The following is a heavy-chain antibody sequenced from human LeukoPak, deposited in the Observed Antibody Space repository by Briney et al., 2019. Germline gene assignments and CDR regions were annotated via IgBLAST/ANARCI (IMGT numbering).Heavy chain of an antibody. CDR1: GGSISSSSYY. V-gene: IGHV4-39*07. J-gene: IGHJ6*02. D-gene: IGHD1/OR15-1a*01. CDR2: IYYSGST. CDR3: ARDFKRRTYYYYYYGMDV. Sequence: SETLSLTCTVSGGSISSSSYYWGWIRQPPGKGLEWIGSIYYSGSTYYNPSLKSRVTISVDTSKNQFSLKLSSVTAADTAVYYCARDFKRRTYYYYYYGMDVWGQGPRSPSP.